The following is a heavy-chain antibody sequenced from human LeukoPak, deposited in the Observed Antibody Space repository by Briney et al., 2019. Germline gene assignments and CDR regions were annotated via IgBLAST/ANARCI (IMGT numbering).Heavy chain of an antibody. CDR2: ISAYNGNT. V-gene: IGHV1-18*01. D-gene: IGHD2-2*02. CDR3: ARDSGDCSSTSCYTPEYFQH. CDR1: GYTFTSYG. J-gene: IGHJ1*01. Sequence: ASVKVSCKASGYTFTSYGISWVRQAPGQGLEWMGWISAYNGNTNYAQKLQGRVTMTTDTSTSTAYMELRSLRSDDTAAYYCARDSGDCSSTSCYTPEYFQHGGQGTLVTVSS.